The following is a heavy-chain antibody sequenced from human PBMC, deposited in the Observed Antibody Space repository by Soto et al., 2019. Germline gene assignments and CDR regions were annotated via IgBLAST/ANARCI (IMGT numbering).Heavy chain of an antibody. CDR1: GFSLTTYA. J-gene: IGHJ3*01. CDR2: VSASGRST. V-gene: IGHV3-23*01. CDR3: SKVWFGESDGFDV. Sequence: EVQLLESGGGLVQRGGSLRLSCAVSGFSLTTYAMSWVRQAPGKGLEWVSEVSASGRSTTYADSVKGRFTTSKDTSKNTMSLQMNSLRVDDTAVYYCSKVWFGESDGFDVWGRGTMFRVSS. D-gene: IGHD3-10*01.